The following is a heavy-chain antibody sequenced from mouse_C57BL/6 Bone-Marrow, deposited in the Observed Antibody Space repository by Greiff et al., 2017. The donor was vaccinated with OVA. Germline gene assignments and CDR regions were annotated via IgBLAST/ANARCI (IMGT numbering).Heavy chain of an antibody. J-gene: IGHJ3*01. Sequence: QVQLQQPGAELVKPGASVKMSCKASGYTFTSYWITWVKRRPGQGLEWIGDIYPGSGSTNYNEQFKSKATLTVDTSSSTAYMQLSILTSEDSAVDYCARFGYGSSVAYWGQGTLVTVSA. CDR3: ARFGYGSSVAY. CDR2: IYPGSGST. CDR1: GYTFTSYW. V-gene: IGHV1-55*01. D-gene: IGHD1-1*01.